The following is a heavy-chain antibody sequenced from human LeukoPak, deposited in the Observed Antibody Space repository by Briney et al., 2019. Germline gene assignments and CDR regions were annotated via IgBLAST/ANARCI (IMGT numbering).Heavy chain of an antibody. J-gene: IGHJ4*02. CDR3: AKDEEWLRNFDF. Sequence: GGSLRLSCAASGFTFSSYSMNWVRQAPGKGLEWVSCISSSRSYIYYADSVKGRFTISRDNSKNTLYLQMNSLRAEDTAVYYCAKDEEWLRNFDFWGQGTLVTVSS. D-gene: IGHD5-12*01. CDR2: ISSSRSYI. CDR1: GFTFSSYS. V-gene: IGHV3-21*04.